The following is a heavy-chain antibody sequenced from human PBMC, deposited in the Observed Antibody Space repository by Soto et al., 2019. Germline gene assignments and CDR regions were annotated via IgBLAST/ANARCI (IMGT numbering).Heavy chain of an antibody. V-gene: IGHV3-33*01. CDR3: ARDSPAEVHYDFWSGPGMDV. CDR1: GCTFISYG. J-gene: IGHJ6*02. D-gene: IGHD3-3*01. Sequence: GESLKISCAASGCTFISYGMHLVRQAPGKGLWWVPLIWYDGSNKYYADSVKGRFTISREESKNTLYLQMKSLRAEDTAVYYCARDSPAEVHYDFWSGPGMDVWGQGITVTVSS. CDR2: IWYDGSNK.